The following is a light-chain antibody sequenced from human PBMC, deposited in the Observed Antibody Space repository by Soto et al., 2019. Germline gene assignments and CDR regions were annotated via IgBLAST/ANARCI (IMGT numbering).Light chain of an antibody. Sequence: EVVLTQSPATLSLSPGESATLSCRASQSVGSYLAWYRQKPGQAPRLLIYDASNRAAGIPARFSGGGSGTDSTLTISSLGPEDFADYYCQHRSNFPLTFGGGTKVDIK. CDR3: QHRSNFPLT. CDR1: QSVGSY. J-gene: IGKJ4*01. V-gene: IGKV3-11*01. CDR2: DAS.